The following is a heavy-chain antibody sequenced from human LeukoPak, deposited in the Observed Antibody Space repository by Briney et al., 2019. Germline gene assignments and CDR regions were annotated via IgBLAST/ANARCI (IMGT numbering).Heavy chain of an antibody. V-gene: IGHV4-31*03. Sequence: SETLSLTCTVSGGSISSGGYYWSWIRQHPGKGLEWIGYIYYSGSTYYNPSLKSRVTISVDTSKNQFSLKLSSVTAADTAVYYCARKLPPGHRFDYWGQGTLVTVSS. J-gene: IGHJ4*02. CDR1: GGSISSGGYY. CDR2: IYYSGST. D-gene: IGHD3-10*01. CDR3: ARKLPPGHRFDY.